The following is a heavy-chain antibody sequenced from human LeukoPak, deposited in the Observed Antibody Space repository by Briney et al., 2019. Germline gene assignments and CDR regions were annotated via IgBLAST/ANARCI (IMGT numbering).Heavy chain of an antibody. CDR1: GFTFSSYG. D-gene: IGHD6-6*01. CDR2: VSDNGLDT. J-gene: IGHJ4*02. CDR3: AKRVPYSSSSVYFDS. Sequence: GGSLRLSCSASGFTFSSYGMSWVRQAPGKGLEWVSAVSDNGLDTYYADSVKGRFTISKDNSKNTLFLQMNSLRAEDTAVYYCAKRVPYSSSSVYFDSWGQGTLVTVSS. V-gene: IGHV3-23*01.